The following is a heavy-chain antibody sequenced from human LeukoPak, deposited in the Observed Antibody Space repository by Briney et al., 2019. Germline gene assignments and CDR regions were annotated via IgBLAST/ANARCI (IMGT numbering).Heavy chain of an antibody. Sequence: GGSLRLSCVASGFTFSNYWMSWVRQAPGKGLEWVSYIKEDRTDKFYGDSVKGRFTVSRDNAQNSLCLQLTNLRAEDTAVYFCARVGRAAAGLLPVEDWGQGTLVSVSS. CDR2: IKEDRTDK. J-gene: IGHJ4*02. CDR3: ARVGRAAAGLLPVED. D-gene: IGHD6-25*01. CDR1: GFTFSNYW. V-gene: IGHV3-7*01.